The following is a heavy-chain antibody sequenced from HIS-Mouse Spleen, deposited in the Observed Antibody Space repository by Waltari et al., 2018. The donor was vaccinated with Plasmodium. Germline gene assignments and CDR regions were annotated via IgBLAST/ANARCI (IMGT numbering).Heavy chain of an antibody. CDR2: MGTAGAT. Sequence: EVQLVESGGGLVQPGGSLRLSCAASGFTFSSYDMHWVRQATGKVWDWFSAMGTAGATYYAGPVKGRFTISRKNAKNSLYLQMNSMRAGDTAVYDCARGPTYSSTYYFDYWGQGTLVTVSS. V-gene: IGHV3-13*01. J-gene: IGHJ4*02. CDR1: GFTFSSYD. CDR3: ARGPTYSSTYYFDY. D-gene: IGHD6-6*01.